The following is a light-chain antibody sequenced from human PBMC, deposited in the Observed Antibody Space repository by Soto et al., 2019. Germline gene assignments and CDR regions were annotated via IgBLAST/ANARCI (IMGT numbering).Light chain of an antibody. V-gene: IGLV2-8*01. CDR3: TSYAGSNIWV. CDR2: EVS. Sequence: QSVLTQPPSASGSPGQSVTISCTGTSSDVGAYKYVSWYQQYPGKAPKLMIYEVSKRPSGVPDRFSGSKSGNTASLTVSGLQAEDEAVYYCTSYAGSNIWVFGGGTKLTVL. CDR1: SSDVGAYKY. J-gene: IGLJ3*02.